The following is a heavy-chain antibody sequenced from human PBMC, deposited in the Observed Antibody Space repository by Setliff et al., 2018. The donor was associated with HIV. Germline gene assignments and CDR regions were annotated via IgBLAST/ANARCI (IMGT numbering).Heavy chain of an antibody. V-gene: IGHV3-23*03. CDR2: IYSGGSST. CDR3: AKGSWLDY. Sequence: PGGSLRLSCAASGFTFSSYAMSWVRQAPGKGLEWVSLIYSGGSSTYYADSVKGRFTISRDNSKNTLYLQMNSLRAEDTAVYYCAKGSWLDYWGQGTLVTVSS. J-gene: IGHJ4*02. D-gene: IGHD1-26*01. CDR1: GFTFSSYA.